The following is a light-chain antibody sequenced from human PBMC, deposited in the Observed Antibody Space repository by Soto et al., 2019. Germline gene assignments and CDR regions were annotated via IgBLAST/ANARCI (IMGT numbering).Light chain of an antibody. Sequence: EIVLTQSPATLSLSPGERATLSCRASQSVSSFLAWYQQKPGQAPRLLIYDASNRATGIPARFSGSGSGTDFTRTISSLEPEDFSVYYCQQRGNWPPTFGGGTKVEIK. CDR2: DAS. CDR3: QQRGNWPPT. V-gene: IGKV3-11*01. J-gene: IGKJ4*01. CDR1: QSVSSF.